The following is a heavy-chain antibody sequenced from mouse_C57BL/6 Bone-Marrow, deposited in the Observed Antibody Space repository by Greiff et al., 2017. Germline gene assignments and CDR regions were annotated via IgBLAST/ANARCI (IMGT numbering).Heavy chain of an antibody. CDR1: GFTFSSYG. J-gene: IGHJ2*01. CDR3: ARQGVYYFDY. V-gene: IGHV5-6*01. Sequence: EVQVVESGGDLVKPGGSLKLSCAASGFTFSSYGMSWVRQTPDKRLEWVATISSGGSYPYYPDSVKGRFTISRDNAKNTLYLQMSSLKSEDTAMYYCARQGVYYFDYWGQGTTLTVSS. CDR2: ISSGGSYP.